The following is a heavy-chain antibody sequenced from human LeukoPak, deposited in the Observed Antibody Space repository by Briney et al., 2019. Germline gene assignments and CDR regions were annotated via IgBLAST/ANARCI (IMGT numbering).Heavy chain of an antibody. J-gene: IGHJ4*02. CDR2: INHSGST. CDR3: ARDPSSPSSGHDY. D-gene: IGHD3-22*01. CDR1: GGSFSGYY. V-gene: IGHV4-34*01. Sequence: SSETLSLTCAVYGGSFSGYYWSWIRQPPGKGLEWIGEINHSGSTNYNPSLKSRVTISVDTSKNQFSLKLSSVTAADTAVYYCARDPSSPSSGHDYWGQGTLVTVSS.